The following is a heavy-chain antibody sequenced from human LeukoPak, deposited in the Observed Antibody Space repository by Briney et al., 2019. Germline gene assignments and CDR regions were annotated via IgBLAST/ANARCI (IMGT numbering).Heavy chain of an antibody. V-gene: IGHV1-45*02. CDR2: ITPFNGNT. J-gene: IGHJ3*02. Sequence: SVKVSCKASGYTFTYRYLHWVRQAPGQALEWMGWITPFNGNTNYAQKFQDRVTITRDRSMSTAYMELSSLRSEDTAMYYCARSVAGNHDAFDIWGQGTMVTVSS. CDR3: ARSVAGNHDAFDI. CDR1: GYTFTYRY. D-gene: IGHD6-19*01.